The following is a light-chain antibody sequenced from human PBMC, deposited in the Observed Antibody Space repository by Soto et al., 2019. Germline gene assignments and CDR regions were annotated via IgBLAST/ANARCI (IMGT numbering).Light chain of an antibody. CDR2: GAS. CDR1: QSVNSNY. J-gene: IGKJ1*01. V-gene: IGKV3-20*01. Sequence: EIVLTQSPGTLSLSPGERATLSCRASQSVNSNYFAWYQQKPGQGPRDLIYGASSRATGIPDRFSGSGSGTDFTLTISRREPEDFAVYYCQQYDTSPRTFGQGTKVEIK. CDR3: QQYDTSPRT.